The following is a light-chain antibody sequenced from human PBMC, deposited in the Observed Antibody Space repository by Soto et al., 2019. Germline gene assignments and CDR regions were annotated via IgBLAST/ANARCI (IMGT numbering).Light chain of an antibody. CDR2: GNN. J-gene: IGLJ3*02. V-gene: IGLV1-40*01. Sequence: QSVLTQPPSVSGAPGQRVTISCTGTASSIAARYDVHWYQQIPGKAPKLLIYGNNNRPSGVPDRFSASKSGISASLAITGLQPDDEADYYCQSYDNTLNEWVFGGGTKLTV. CDR1: ASSIAARYD. CDR3: QSYDNTLNEWV.